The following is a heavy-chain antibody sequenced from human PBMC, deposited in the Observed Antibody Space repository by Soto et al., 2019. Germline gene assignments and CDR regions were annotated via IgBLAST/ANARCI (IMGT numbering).Heavy chain of an antibody. CDR1: GITFSDYS. CDR3: ATVRSAAFDI. Sequence: GSLRLSCAVSGITFSDYSINWVRQAPGKGLEWVSGISGGTGTTYYADSVKGRFTISRDNSKNTVYLQMNSLRAEDTALYYCATVRSAAFDIWGQGTIVTVS. V-gene: IGHV3-23*01. CDR2: ISGGTGTT. D-gene: IGHD3-10*01. J-gene: IGHJ3*02.